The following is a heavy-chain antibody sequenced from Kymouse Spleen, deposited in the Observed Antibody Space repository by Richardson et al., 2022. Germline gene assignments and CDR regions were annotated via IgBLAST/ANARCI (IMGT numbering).Heavy chain of an antibody. CDR2: IWYDGSNK. Sequence: QVQLVESGGGVVQPGRSLRLSCAASGFTFSSYGMHWVRQAPGKGLEWVAVIWYDGSNKYYADSVKGRFTISRDNSKNTLYLQMNSLRAEDTAVYYCARRSIAAAGVDYWGQGTLVTVSS. CDR3: ARRSIAAAGVDY. J-gene: IGHJ4*02. CDR1: GFTFSSYG. D-gene: IGHD6-13*01. V-gene: IGHV3-33*01.